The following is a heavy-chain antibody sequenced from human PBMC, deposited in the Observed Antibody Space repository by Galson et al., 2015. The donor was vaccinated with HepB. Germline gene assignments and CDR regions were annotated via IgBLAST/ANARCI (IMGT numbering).Heavy chain of an antibody. CDR2: IWYDGTNI. J-gene: IGHJ4*02. D-gene: IGHD4-17*01. CDR1: GFTFSTYG. CDR3: ARVYRYGHYHFDF. Sequence: SLRLSCAASGFTFSTYGMHWVRQSPDKGLEWVAVIWYDGTNIDYGDSVRGRFIISRDNSKNTMYLQMNTLRADDTAVYYCARVYRYGHYHFDFWGQGTLVTVSS. V-gene: IGHV3-33*08.